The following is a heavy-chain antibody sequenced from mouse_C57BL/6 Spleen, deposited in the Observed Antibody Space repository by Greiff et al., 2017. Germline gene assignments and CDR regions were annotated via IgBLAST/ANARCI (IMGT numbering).Heavy chain of an antibody. CDR1: GYAFSSDW. V-gene: IGHV1-80*01. CDR2: IYPGDGDT. CDR3: AHGGGYFDD. Sequence: QVQLQQSGAELVKPGASVKISCKASGYAFSSDWMNWVKQRPGKGLEWIGQIYPGDGDTNYNGKFKGKATLTANKSSSTSYMQLSSLTSEDTAVYFCAHGGGYFDDWDEGTTLTVSS. J-gene: IGHJ2*01.